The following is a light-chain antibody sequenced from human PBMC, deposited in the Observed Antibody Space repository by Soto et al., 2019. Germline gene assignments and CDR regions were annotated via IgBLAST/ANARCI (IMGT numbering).Light chain of an antibody. CDR3: QTWGTGIVV. CDR1: SGHSTYV. Sequence: QPVLTQSPSASASLGASVKLTCTLSSGHSTYVIAWHQQQPEKGPRYLMKLNSDGSHSKGDGIPDRFSGSSSGAERYLSISSLQSDDEADYYCQTWGTGIVVFGGGTKLTVL. J-gene: IGLJ2*01. CDR2: LNSDGSH. V-gene: IGLV4-69*01.